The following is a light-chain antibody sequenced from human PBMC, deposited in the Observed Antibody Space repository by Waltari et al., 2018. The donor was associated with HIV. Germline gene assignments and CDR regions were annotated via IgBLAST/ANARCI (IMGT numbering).Light chain of an antibody. CDR1: SSDVGSYNL. J-gene: IGLJ3*02. CDR2: EGI. V-gene: IGLV2-23*01. Sequence: QSALTQPASVSGSPGQSITISCTGSSSDVGSYNLVSWYQQHPGKAPKLMIYEGINRPSGISNGCSGSKSGNTASRTISGLQAEDEADYYCCSDAGSSNWVFGGGTKLTVL. CDR3: CSDAGSSNWV.